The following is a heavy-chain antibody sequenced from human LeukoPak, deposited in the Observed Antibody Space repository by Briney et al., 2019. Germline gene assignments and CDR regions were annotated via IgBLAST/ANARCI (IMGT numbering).Heavy chain of an antibody. CDR3: ARDVYGEAFDY. Sequence: GGSLRLSCAASGFTFSSYWMHWVRQAPGKGLVWVSRINSDGSSTSYADSVKGRFTISRDNAKNTLYLQTNSLRAEDTAVYYCARDVYGEAFDYWGQGTLVTVSS. D-gene: IGHD4-17*01. V-gene: IGHV3-74*01. CDR1: GFTFSSYW. J-gene: IGHJ4*02. CDR2: INSDGSST.